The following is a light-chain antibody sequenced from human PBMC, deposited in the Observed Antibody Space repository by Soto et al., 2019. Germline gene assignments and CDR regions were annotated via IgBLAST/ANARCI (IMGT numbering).Light chain of an antibody. Sequence: SSELAQPPSVSVAPGQTARITCGGNNIGSKGVHWYQQKPGQAPVLVVYADSDRPSGIPERFSGSNSGNTATLTISRVEAGDEADYYCQVWDSSSDWFGGGTKLTVL. CDR1: NIGSKG. J-gene: IGLJ3*02. CDR2: ADS. CDR3: QVWDSSSDW. V-gene: IGLV3-21*02.